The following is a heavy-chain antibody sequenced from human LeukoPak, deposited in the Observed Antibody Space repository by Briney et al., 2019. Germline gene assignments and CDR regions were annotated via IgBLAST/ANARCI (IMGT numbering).Heavy chain of an antibody. CDR3: AKDVVVVPGRGTRFDY. V-gene: IGHV3-64*01. J-gene: IGHJ4*02. CDR1: GFTFSSYA. D-gene: IGHD2-2*01. CDR2: ISSDGGST. Sequence: PGGSLRLSCAASGFTFSSYAMHWVRQAPRKGLEYVSAISSDGGSTYYANSVKGRFTISRDNSKNTLYLQMNSLRAEDTAVYYCAKDVVVVPGRGTRFDYWGQGTLVTVSS.